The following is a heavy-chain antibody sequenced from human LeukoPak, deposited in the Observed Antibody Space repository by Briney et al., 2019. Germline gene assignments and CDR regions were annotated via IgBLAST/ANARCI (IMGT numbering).Heavy chain of an antibody. D-gene: IGHD3-22*01. V-gene: IGHV4-34*01. CDR2: INHSGST. CDR3: ARDDYYDSSGYYYGGDY. CDR1: GGSFSGYY. J-gene: IGHJ4*02. Sequence: SETLSLTCAVYGGSFSGYYWSWIRQPPGKGLEWIGEINHSGSTNYNPSLKSRVTISVDTSKNQFSLKLSSVTAADMAVYYCARDDYYDSSGYYYGGDYWGQGTLVTVSS.